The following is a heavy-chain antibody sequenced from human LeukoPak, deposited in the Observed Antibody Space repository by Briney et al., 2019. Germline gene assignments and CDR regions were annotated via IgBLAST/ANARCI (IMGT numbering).Heavy chain of an antibody. Sequence: ASVKVSCKASGYTFTSYDISWVRQATGQGLEWMGWMNPNSGNTGYAQKFQGRVTMTRNTSISTAYMELSSLRSEDTAVYYCARSGGGYGDYDEVPFDYWGQGTLVTVSS. CDR1: GYTFTSYD. V-gene: IGHV1-8*01. CDR3: ARSGGGYGDYDEVPFDY. J-gene: IGHJ4*02. D-gene: IGHD4-17*01. CDR2: MNPNSGNT.